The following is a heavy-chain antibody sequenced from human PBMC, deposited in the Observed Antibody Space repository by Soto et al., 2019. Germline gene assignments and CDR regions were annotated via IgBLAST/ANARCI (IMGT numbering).Heavy chain of an antibody. CDR3: ARDRGAPDAFDI. V-gene: IGHV3-48*01. D-gene: IGHD3-10*01. CDR2: ISRSISTI. CDR1: GLTLIRYS. J-gene: IGHJ3*02. Sequence: GGSLRLSCVASGLTLIRYSMNWVRQAPVKGLEWVSYISRSISTIXXADSVKGXXTISIYNAENXLYLQXNSLRAEDTAVYFCARDRGAPDAFDIWRQGTMVTVS.